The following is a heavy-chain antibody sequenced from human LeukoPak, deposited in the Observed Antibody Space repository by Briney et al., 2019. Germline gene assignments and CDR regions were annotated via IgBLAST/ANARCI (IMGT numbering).Heavy chain of an antibody. CDR3: ARQLRGTAMVTLYAFDI. CDR1: GGSISSSNW. CDR2: IYHSGST. V-gene: IGHV4-4*02. J-gene: IGHJ3*02. Sequence: SETLSLTCAVSGGSISSSNWWSWVRQPPGKGLEWIGEIYHSGSTNYNPSLKSRVTISVDKSKNQFSLKLSSVTAADTAVYYCARQLRGTAMVTLYAFDIRGQGTMVTVSS. D-gene: IGHD5-18*01.